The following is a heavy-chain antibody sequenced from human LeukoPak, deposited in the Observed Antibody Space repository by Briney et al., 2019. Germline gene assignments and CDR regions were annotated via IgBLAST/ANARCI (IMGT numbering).Heavy chain of an antibody. CDR3: ARGDYDILTGHNWFDP. V-gene: IGHV4-59*01. J-gene: IGHJ5*02. CDR1: GGSISSYY. Sequence: SETLSLTCTVSGGSISSYYWSWIRQPPGKGLEWIGYIYYSGSTNYNPSLKSRVTISVDTSKNQFSLKLSSVTVADTAVYYCARGDYDILTGHNWFDPWGQGTLVTVSS. CDR2: IYYSGST. D-gene: IGHD3-9*01.